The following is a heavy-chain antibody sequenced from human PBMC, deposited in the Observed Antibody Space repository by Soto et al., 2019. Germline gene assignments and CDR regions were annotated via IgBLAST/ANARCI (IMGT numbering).Heavy chain of an antibody. J-gene: IGHJ4*02. CDR2: IYWDDSK. Sequence: QITLKESGPTLVKPTQTLTLTCTFSEFSLTTSGVGVGWIRQPPGKALEWLAVIYWDDSKHYSPSLKSRLTITTDTAKNQVVLTMTNMDPVDTATYYCTHKGYGDYPLDYWGQGTLVTVSS. CDR3: THKGYGDYPLDY. V-gene: IGHV2-5*02. D-gene: IGHD4-17*01. CDR1: EFSLTTSGVG.